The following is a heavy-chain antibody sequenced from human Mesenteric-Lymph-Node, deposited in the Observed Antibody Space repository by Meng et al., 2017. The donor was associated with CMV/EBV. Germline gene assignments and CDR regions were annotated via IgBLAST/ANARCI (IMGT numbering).Heavy chain of an antibody. CDR3: ATDLEKIIGNKYYYGMDV. J-gene: IGHJ6*02. CDR2: IFYAGTT. Sequence: SETLSLTCTVSGSSITSGNYYCNWIRQSPGKGLEWIGTIFYAGTTYYNPSLKSRLSISVDTSKNQSSLRLKSVTAADTAVYYCATDLEKIIGNKYYYGMDVWGQGITVTVSS. V-gene: IGHV4-39*07. CDR1: GSSITSGNYY. D-gene: IGHD5-24*01.